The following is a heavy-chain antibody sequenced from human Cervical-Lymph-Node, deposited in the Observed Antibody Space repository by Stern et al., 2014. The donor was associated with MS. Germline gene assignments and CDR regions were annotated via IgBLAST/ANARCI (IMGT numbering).Heavy chain of an antibody. CDR3: ATDGGGYEVL. CDR2: IIPIFGTT. J-gene: IGHJ2*01. D-gene: IGHD5-12*01. Sequence: VQLVQSGAEVKKPGSSVKVSCKTSGDTFSNYAFSWVRQAPGRGLEWMGGIIPIFGTTNYAQKFQGRGTITADKSTTTAYMELSSLRSEDTAVYFCATDGGGYEVLWGRGTLVTVSS. V-gene: IGHV1-69*06. CDR1: GDTFSNYA.